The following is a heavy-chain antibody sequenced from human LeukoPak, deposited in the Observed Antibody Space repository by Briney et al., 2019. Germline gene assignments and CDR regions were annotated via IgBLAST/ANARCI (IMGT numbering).Heavy chain of an antibody. V-gene: IGHV3-7*03. J-gene: IGHJ4*02. CDR2: MNQDGSRK. CDR3: ARGDFDY. CDR1: GFTFSNYW. Sequence: GGSLRLSCAASGFTFSNYWMTWVRQTPGKGLEWVANMNQDGSRKYYVDSVRGRFSISRDNTKNSMELQMDNLRTEDKAVYYCARGDFDYWGQGVLVSVSS.